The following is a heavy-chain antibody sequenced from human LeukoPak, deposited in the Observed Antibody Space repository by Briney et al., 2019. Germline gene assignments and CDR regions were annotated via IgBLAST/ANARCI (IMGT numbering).Heavy chain of an antibody. CDR1: GFTFSGSA. CDR2: IRSKANSYAT. D-gene: IGHD3-3*01. CDR3: RCNYDFWSGYDTDY. V-gene: IGHV3-73*01. Sequence: PGGSLRLSCAASGFTFSGSAMHWVRQASGKGLEWVGRIRSKANSYATAYAASVKGRFTISRDDSKNTAYLQMNSLKTEDTAVYYCRCNYDFWSGYDTDYWGQEALVTVSS. J-gene: IGHJ4*02.